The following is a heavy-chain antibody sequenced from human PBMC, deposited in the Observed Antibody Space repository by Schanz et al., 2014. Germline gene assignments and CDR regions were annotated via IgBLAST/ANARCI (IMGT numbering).Heavy chain of an antibody. J-gene: IGHJ4*02. CDR3: ARDYYDSSGYYYCDY. CDR2: IIPILGIA. CDR1: GGTFSSYA. V-gene: IGHV1-69*04. D-gene: IGHD3-22*01. Sequence: QVQLVQSGAEVKKPGSPVKVSCKSSGGTFSSYAISWVRQAPGQGLEWMGRIIPILGIATYAQKFQGRLTITADKSTSTAYMELSSLRSEDTAMYYCARDYYDSSGYYYCDYWGQGTLVTVS.